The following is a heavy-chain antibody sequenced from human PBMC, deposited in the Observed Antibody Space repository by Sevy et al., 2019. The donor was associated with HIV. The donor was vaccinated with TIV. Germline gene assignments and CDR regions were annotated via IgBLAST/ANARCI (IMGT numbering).Heavy chain of an antibody. V-gene: IGHV3-48*01. D-gene: IGHD5-12*01. Sequence: GGYLRLSCVASGLTYSMNWVRQAPGKGLEWVSYISDSSATIHYADSVKGRFTISRDNAKNSLCLQMNTLRADETAVYYCASQRGGYERLYYFDSWGQGTLVTVSS. CDR2: ISDSSATI. J-gene: IGHJ4*02. CDR3: ASQRGGYERLYYFDS. CDR1: GLTYS.